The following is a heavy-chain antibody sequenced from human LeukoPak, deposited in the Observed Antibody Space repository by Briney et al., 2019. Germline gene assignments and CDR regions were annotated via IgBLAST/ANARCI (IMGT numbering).Heavy chain of an antibody. J-gene: IGHJ3*02. CDR3: ARDRLGGAFDI. CDR2: ISPYNGNT. V-gene: IGHV1-18*01. Sequence: ASVKVSCKASGYTFTSYAMNWVRQAPGQGLEWMGWISPYNGNTKYEEKYQGRVTMTTETSTSTAYMELRSLRSDDTALYYCARDRLGGAFDIWGQGTMVTVSS. D-gene: IGHD6-19*01. CDR1: GYTFTSYA.